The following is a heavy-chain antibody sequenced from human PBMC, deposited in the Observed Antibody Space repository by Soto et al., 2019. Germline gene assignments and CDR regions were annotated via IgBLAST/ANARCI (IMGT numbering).Heavy chain of an antibody. Sequence: QVQLVQSGAEVKKPGASVKVSCKASGYTFTGYYMHWVRQAPGQGLEWIGWINPNSGGTNYAQKFQGWVTMTRDTSISTAYMELSRLRSDDTAVYYCARGITMVRGVLLDAFDIWGQGTMVTVSS. CDR2: INPNSGGT. V-gene: IGHV1-2*04. CDR1: GYTFTGYY. J-gene: IGHJ3*02. D-gene: IGHD3-10*01. CDR3: ARGITMVRGVLLDAFDI.